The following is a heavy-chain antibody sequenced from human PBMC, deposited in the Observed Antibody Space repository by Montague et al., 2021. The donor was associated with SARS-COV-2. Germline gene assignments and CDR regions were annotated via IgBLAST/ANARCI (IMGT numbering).Heavy chain of an antibody. Sequence: CAISGDSASSHIATWNWIRQSPSRGLEWLGRTYYRSKWYNDYAVSVKSRVIINPDTSNNRISLQLNSVTPEDTAVYYCARAYCGGDCYFYWYFDLWGRGTLVTVSS. J-gene: IGHJ2*01. CDR3: ARAYCGGDCYFYWYFDL. V-gene: IGHV6-1*01. CDR2: TYYRSKWYN. D-gene: IGHD2-21*02. CDR1: GDSASSHIAT.